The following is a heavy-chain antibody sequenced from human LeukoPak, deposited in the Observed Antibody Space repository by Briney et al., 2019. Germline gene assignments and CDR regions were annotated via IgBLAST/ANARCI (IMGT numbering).Heavy chain of an antibody. D-gene: IGHD2-2*01. CDR1: GFTFSSYG. J-gene: IGHJ6*03. V-gene: IGHV3-30*03. CDR3: ASRCSSTSCYRGHYYYMDV. CDR2: ISYDGSNK. Sequence: PGGSLRLSCAASGFTFSSYGMHWVRQAPGKGLEWVAVISYDGSNKYYADSVKGRFTISRDNSKNTLYLQMNSLRAEDTAVYYCASRCSSTSCYRGHYYYMDVWGKGTTVTVSS.